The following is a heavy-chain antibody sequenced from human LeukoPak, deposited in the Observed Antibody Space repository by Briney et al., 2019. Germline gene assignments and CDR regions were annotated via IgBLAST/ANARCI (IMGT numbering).Heavy chain of an antibody. CDR2: ISNDGSRK. D-gene: IGHD3-3*01. CDR3: ARDRAWNYFDY. J-gene: IGHJ4*02. Sequence: GRALRLSCAPSGFTFRRHGMHRVRQAPGKGLEWVAIISNDGSRKYYAHSVEGRFTISRDNSKNTLYLQMDSLRAEDTAVYYCARDRAWNYFDYWGQGTLVTVSS. CDR1: GFTFRRHG. V-gene: IGHV3-30*03.